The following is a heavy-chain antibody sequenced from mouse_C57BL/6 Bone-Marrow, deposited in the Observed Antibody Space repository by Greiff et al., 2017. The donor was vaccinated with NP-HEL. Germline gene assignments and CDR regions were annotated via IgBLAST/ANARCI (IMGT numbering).Heavy chain of an antibody. Sequence: EVHLVESEGGLVQPGSSMKLSCTASGFTFSDYYMAWVRQVPEKGLEWVANINYDGSSTYYLDSLKSRFIISRDNAKNILYLQMSSLKSEDTATYYCARDQGYYGNYGYFDVWGTGTTVTVSS. CDR2: INYDGSST. CDR1: GFTFSDYY. CDR3: ARDQGYYGNYGYFDV. J-gene: IGHJ1*03. D-gene: IGHD2-1*01. V-gene: IGHV5-16*01.